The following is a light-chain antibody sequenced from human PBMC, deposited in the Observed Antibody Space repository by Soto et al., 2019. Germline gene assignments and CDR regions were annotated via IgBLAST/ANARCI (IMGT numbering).Light chain of an antibody. J-gene: IGKJ1*01. CDR3: QQYNNWWT. V-gene: IGKV3-15*01. Sequence: EIVMTQSPATLSVSPGERATLSCRASQSVSNNLAWYQKKPGQAPRLLIYGASTRATGIPARFSGSGSGTEFTLTISSLQSEDVGVYYCQQYNNWWTFGQGTRVEIK. CDR2: GAS. CDR1: QSVSNN.